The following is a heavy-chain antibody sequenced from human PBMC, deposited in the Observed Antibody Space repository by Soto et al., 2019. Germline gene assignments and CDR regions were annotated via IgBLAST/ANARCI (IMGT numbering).Heavy chain of an antibody. J-gene: IGHJ6*01. Sequence: ASVKVSCKASGYTFTSYDINWVRQATGQGLEWMGWMNPNSGNTGYAQKFQGRVTMTRNTSISTAYMELSSLRSEDTAVYYCARGDIVVVPAAIRDYYYCLDVWGQGTTVTVCS. D-gene: IGHD2-2*02. CDR1: GYTFTSYD. CDR2: MNPNSGNT. CDR3: ARGDIVVVPAAIRDYYYCLDV. V-gene: IGHV1-8*01.